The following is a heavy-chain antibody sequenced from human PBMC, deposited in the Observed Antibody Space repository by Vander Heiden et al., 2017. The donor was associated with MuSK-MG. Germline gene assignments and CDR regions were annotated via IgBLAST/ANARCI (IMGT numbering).Heavy chain of an antibody. D-gene: IGHD3-3*01. V-gene: IGHV4-4*02. CDR1: GGSISSSNW. CDR3: ARLDYDFWSGYYIKAFDI. J-gene: IGHJ3*02. CDR2: IYHSGST. Sequence: QVQLQESGPGLVKPSGTLSLTCAVSGGSISSSNWWSWVRQPPGKGLEWIGEIYHSGSTNYNPSLKSRVTISVDKSKNQFSLKLSFVTAADTAVYYCARLDYDFWSGYYIKAFDIWGQGTMGNVSS.